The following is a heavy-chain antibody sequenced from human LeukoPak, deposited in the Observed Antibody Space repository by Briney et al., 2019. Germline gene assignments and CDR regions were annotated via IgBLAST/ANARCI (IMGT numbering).Heavy chain of an antibody. CDR1: TFIFSEYD. CDR2: ISKNGHTT. D-gene: IGHD3-22*01. CDR3: ARVFGYDSSGYYPDAFDI. Sequence: GGSLRLSCDTSTFIFSEYDMNWVRQAPGKGLEWVSYISKNGHTTYYADSLEGRFTISRDNAKNSLYLQMNSLRAEDTAVYYCARVFGYDSSGYYPDAFDIWGQGTMVTVSS. V-gene: IGHV3-48*03. J-gene: IGHJ3*02.